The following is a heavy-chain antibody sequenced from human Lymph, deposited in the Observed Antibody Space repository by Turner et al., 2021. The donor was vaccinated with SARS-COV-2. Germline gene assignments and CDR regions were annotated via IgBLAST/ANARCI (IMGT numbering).Heavy chain of an antibody. D-gene: IGHD4-17*01. V-gene: IGHV4-59*01. CDR2: IFDRGSN. CDR1: GGSMNNNY. J-gene: IGHJ5*02. Sequence: QVQLQESCPRLVKPLETLSLTCTVSGGSMNNNYWSWIRQPPGKRLEWIGFIFDRGSNNYNPALKSRVTISGDTSENQFALKLTSGTAADTAIYYWARQTVNNWVDPWGQGTLVTVSS. CDR3: ARQTVNNWVDP.